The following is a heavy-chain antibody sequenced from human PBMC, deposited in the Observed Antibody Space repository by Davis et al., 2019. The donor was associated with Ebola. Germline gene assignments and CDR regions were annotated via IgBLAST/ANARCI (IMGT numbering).Heavy chain of an antibody. D-gene: IGHD3-22*01. V-gene: IGHV1-46*01. CDR2: INPSGGST. J-gene: IGHJ4*02. Sequence: ASVKVSCKASGYTFTSYHMHWVRQAPGQGLEWMGIINPSGGSTNYTQKFQGRVTMTRDTSTSTVYMELSSLRSEDTAVYHCARAIYYYDNNAYSDYWGQGTLVTVSS. CDR1: GYTFTSYH. CDR3: ARAIYYYDNNAYSDY.